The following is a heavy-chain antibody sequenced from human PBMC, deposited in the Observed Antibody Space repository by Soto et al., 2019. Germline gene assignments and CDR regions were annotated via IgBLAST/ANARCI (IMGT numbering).Heavy chain of an antibody. CDR1: GYTFITYG. CDR2: ISVDRGNT. D-gene: IGHD6-13*01. J-gene: IGHJ6*02. V-gene: IGHV1-18*01. Sequence: QVQLVQSGAEVKKPGASVKVSCKASGYTFITYGVSWVRQAPGQGLEWMGWISVDRGNTNYAQKFQGRVTVTTDTATNTAYIELRSLRPDDTAVYYCARVPSYSSSWSWGYYGMDVWGQGTTVTVSS. CDR3: ARVPSYSSSWSWGYYGMDV.